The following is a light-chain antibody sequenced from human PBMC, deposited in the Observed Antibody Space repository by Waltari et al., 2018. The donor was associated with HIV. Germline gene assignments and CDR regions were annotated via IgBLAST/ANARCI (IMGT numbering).Light chain of an antibody. CDR1: QSVGSIY. CDR3: QQSGSSIS. CDR2: GAS. Sequence: EIVLTQSPGNLSLSPGERAILACRASQSVGSIYLKWYQQKPGQAPRILLYGASNRASGIPDRFSGSGSGTDFTLTISSLESEDSAVYYCQQSGSSISFGQGTRLEIK. V-gene: IGKV3-20*01. J-gene: IGKJ5*01.